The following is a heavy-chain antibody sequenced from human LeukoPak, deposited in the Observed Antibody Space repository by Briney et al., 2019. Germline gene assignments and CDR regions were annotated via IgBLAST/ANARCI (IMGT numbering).Heavy chain of an antibody. CDR1: GYTFTSYS. D-gene: IGHD3-10*01. CDR2: IRLHTGSS. Sequence: GASVKVSCKASGYTFTSYSISWVRQAPGQGLEWMGWIRLHTGSSSYAQNLQGRLTMTTDTSTSTAYMEWRGLRSDDTAVYYCARDIGVVRGIIMAYWGQGTLVTVSS. V-gene: IGHV1-18*01. J-gene: IGHJ4*02. CDR3: ARDIGVVRGIIMAY.